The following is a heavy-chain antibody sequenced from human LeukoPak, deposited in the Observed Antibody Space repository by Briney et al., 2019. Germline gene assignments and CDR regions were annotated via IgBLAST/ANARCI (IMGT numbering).Heavy chain of an antibody. V-gene: IGHV3-30*02. J-gene: IGHJ4*02. CDR2: IRYDGSNK. Sequence: GGSLRLSCAASGFTYSSYGMHWVRQAPGKGLEWVALIRYDGSNKYYADSVKGRFTISRDNSKNTLYLQMNSLRAEDTAVYYCAKEADYYDSSGYYSFDYWGQGTLVTVSS. CDR1: GFTYSSYG. CDR3: AKEADYYDSSGYYSFDY. D-gene: IGHD3-22*01.